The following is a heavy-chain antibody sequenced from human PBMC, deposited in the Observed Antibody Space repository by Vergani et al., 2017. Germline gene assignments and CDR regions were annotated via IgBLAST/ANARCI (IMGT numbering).Heavy chain of an antibody. CDR3: ARAVATARSYGMDV. CDR2: INHSGST. J-gene: IGHJ6*02. V-gene: IGHV4-34*01. D-gene: IGHD5-12*01. Sequence: QVQLQQWGAGLLKPSETLSLTCAVYGGSFSGYYWSWIRQPPGKGLEWIGEINHSGSTNYNPSLKSRVTISVDTSKNQFSLELSSVTAADTAVYYCARAVATARSYGMDVWGQGTTVTVSS. CDR1: GGSFSGYY.